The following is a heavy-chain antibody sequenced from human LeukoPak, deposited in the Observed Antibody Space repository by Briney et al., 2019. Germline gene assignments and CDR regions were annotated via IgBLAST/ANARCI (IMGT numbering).Heavy chain of an antibody. CDR2: ISGSGGST. V-gene: IGHV3-23*01. J-gene: IGHJ6*03. CDR3: ARKKQLNYYYYMDV. CDR1: GFTFSSYA. D-gene: IGHD1-1*01. Sequence: PGGSLRLSCAASGFTFSSYAMSWVRQAPGEGLEWVSAISGSGGSTYYADSVKGRFTISRDNAKNSLYLQMNSLRAEDTALYYCARKKQLNYYYYMDVWGKGTTVTVSS.